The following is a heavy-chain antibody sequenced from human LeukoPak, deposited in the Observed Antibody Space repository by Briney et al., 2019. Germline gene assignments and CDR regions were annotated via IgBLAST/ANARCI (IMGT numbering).Heavy chain of an antibody. CDR1: GGTFSSYA. CDR3: ARGGPTVTAYYYYYYMDV. D-gene: IGHD4-17*01. J-gene: IGHJ6*03. CDR2: IIPIFGTA. V-gene: IGHV1-69*05. Sequence: ASVKVSCKASGGTFSSYAISWVRQAPGQGLEWMGGIIPIFGTANYAQKFQGRVTITTDESTSTAYMELNSLRSEDTAVYYCARGGPTVTAYYYYYYMDVWGEGTTVTVSS.